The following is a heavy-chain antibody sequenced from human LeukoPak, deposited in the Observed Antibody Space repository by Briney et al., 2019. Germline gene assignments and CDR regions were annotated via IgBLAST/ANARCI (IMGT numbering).Heavy chain of an antibody. CDR3: ARQGPHSGSYSFDY. J-gene: IGHJ4*02. CDR1: GFTFSSYW. D-gene: IGHD1-26*01. CDR2: IKQDGSEK. V-gene: IGHV3-7*01. Sequence: GGSPRLSCAASGFTFSSYWMSWVRQAPGKGLEWVANIKQDGSEKYYVDSVKGRFTISRDNAKNSLYLQMNSLRAEDTAVYYCARQGPHSGSYSFDYWGQGTLVTVSS.